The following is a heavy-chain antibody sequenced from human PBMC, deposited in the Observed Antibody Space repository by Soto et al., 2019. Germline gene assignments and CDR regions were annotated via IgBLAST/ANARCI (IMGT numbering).Heavy chain of an antibody. V-gene: IGHV4-4*02. Sequence: QLQLQESGPGLVRPSGTLSLTCTVSNGSMASSLWWSWVRQSPGKGLEWIGEVAQSGFTSYNPSLKSRLTISQDRSRNQFSLRLTSVTAADTAVYHCARNRYGGYDFDSWGQGTLVTVSS. CDR3: ARNRYGGYDFDS. CDR1: NGSMASSLW. J-gene: IGHJ4*02. CDR2: VAQSGFT. D-gene: IGHD5-12*01.